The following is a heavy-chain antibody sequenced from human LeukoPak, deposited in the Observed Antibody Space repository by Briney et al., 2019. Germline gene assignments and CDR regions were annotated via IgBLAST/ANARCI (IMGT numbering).Heavy chain of an antibody. CDR2: MNPSSGST. CDR3: ARSNYGGKRWFDP. J-gene: IGHJ5*02. V-gene: IGHV1-8*01. D-gene: IGHD4-23*01. Sequence: ASVKVSCKASEYTFTSYDINWVRQATGQGLEWMGWMNPSSGSTGYAQKFQGRATMTRDTSISTAYMELSSLRSEDTAVYFCARSNYGGKRWFDPWGQGTLVIVSS. CDR1: EYTFTSYD.